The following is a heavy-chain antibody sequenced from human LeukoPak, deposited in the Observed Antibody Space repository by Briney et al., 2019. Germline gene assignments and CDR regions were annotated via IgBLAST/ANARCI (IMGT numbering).Heavy chain of an antibody. D-gene: IGHD3-10*01. CDR1: GFTVSSYY. Sequence: PGGSLRLSCAASGFTVSSYYMSWVRQAPGKGLEWVSVIYSDGATYFADSVKGRFTIPRDNSKNTLYLQMNSLRADDTAVYYCAREDFYGSGSHYYYGMDVWGQGTTVTVSS. V-gene: IGHV3-53*01. CDR2: IYSDGAT. J-gene: IGHJ6*02. CDR3: AREDFYGSGSHYYYGMDV.